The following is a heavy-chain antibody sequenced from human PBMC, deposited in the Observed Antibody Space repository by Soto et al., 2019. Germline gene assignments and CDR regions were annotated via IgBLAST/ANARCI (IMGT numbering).Heavy chain of an antibody. CDR1: GGTFSSYA. J-gene: IGHJ4*02. D-gene: IGHD3-22*01. CDR2: IIPIFGTA. Sequence: GASVKVSCKASGGTFSSYAISWVRQAPGQGLEWMGGIIPIFGTANYAQKFQGRVTITADESTSTAYMELSSLRSEDTAVYYCASQAFSKSNYDSSGYLDYWGQGTLVTVSS. V-gene: IGHV1-69*13. CDR3: ASQAFSKSNYDSSGYLDY.